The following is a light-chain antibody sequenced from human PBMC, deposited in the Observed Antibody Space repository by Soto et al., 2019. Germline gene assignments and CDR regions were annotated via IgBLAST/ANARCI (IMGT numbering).Light chain of an antibody. J-gene: IGLJ1*01. CDR1: TSDIAGYNY. Sequence: QSALAQPASVSGSPGQSITISCTGTTSDIAGYNYVSWYQQHPGKAPKLLIYEVTSRASGVSHRFSGSKSGNTASLTISGLQAEDDAEYYCNSYTSASFYVFGTGTKVTVL. CDR3: NSYTSASFYV. V-gene: IGLV2-14*01. CDR2: EVT.